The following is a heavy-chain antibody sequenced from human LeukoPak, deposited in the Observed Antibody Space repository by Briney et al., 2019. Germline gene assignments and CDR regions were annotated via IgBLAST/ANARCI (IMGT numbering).Heavy chain of an antibody. D-gene: IGHD5/OR15-5a*01. Sequence: ASVKVSCKASGYTFIGYYLHWVRQAPGQGLEWMGWINTTSGGTNYAQKFQDRVTMTRDTSINTAYMELSRLRSDDTAVYYCARLVGLSTTASYWGQGTLVIVSS. CDR1: GYTFIGYY. CDR2: INTTSGGT. J-gene: IGHJ4*02. V-gene: IGHV1-2*02. CDR3: ARLVGLSTTASY.